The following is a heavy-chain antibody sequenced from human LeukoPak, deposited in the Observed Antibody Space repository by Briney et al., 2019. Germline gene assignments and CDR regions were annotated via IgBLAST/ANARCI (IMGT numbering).Heavy chain of an antibody. J-gene: IGHJ4*02. CDR3: ARDTAYYYDSSGYRNDY. Sequence: GGSLRLSCAASGFTFSSYAMSWVRQAPGKGLEWVSAISGSGGSTYYADSVKGRFTISRDNSKNTLYLQMNSLRAEDTAVYYCARDTAYYYDSSGYRNDYWGQGTLVTVSS. V-gene: IGHV3-23*01. CDR1: GFTFSSYA. CDR2: ISGSGGST. D-gene: IGHD3-22*01.